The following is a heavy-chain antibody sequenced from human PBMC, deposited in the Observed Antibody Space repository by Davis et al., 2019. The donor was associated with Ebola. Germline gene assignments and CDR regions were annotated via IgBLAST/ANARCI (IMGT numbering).Heavy chain of an antibody. CDR1: GFTFSSYAM. D-gene: IGHD5-18*01. V-gene: IGHV4-4*02. CDR2: IYHSGRT. CDR3: ARGRRYSYGYWGY. J-gene: IGHJ4*02. Sequence: GSLRLSCAAPGFTFSSYAMSWVRQAPGKGLEWIGEIYHSGRTNYNPSLKSRVTISVDKSKNQFSLKLSSVTAADTAVYYCARGRRYSYGYWGYWGQGTLVTVSS.